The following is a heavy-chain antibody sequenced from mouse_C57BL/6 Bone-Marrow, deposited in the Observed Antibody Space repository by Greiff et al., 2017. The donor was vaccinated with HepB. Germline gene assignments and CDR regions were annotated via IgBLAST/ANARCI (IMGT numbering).Heavy chain of an antibody. V-gene: IGHV5-4*03. CDR3: ARVTTVVGYYFDY. D-gene: IGHD1-1*01. CDR2: ISDGGSYT. Sequence: EVNVVESGGGLVKPGGSLKLSCAASGFTFSSYAMSWVRQTPEKRLEWVATISDGGSYTYYPDNVKGRFTISRDNAKNNLYLQMSHLKSEDTAMYYCARVTTVVGYYFDYWGQGTTLTVSS. CDR1: GFTFSSYA. J-gene: IGHJ2*01.